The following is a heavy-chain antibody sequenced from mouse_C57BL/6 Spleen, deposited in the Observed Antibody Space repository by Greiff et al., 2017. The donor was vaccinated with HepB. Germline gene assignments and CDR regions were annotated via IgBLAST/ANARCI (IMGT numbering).Heavy chain of an antibody. CDR1: GYSFTGYF. CDR2: INPYNGDT. CDR3: ARGEIYYDYDGFAY. D-gene: IGHD2-4*01. J-gene: IGHJ3*01. Sequence: VQLKQSGPELVKPGDSVKISCKASGYSFTGYFMNWVMQSHGKSLERIGRINPYNGDTFYNQKFKGKATLTVDKSSSTAHMELRSLTSEDSAVYYCARGEIYYDYDGFAYRGQGTLVTFSA. V-gene: IGHV1-20*01.